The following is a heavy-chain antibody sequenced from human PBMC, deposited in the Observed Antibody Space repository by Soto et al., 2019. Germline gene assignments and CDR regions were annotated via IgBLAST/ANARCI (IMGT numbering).Heavy chain of an antibody. V-gene: IGHV3-21*01. D-gene: IGHD3-10*01. J-gene: IGHJ3*02. Sequence: WGSLRLSCAASGFTFSTYTMNWVRQAPGKGLEWVSSISAGSRSIYYTDSLKGRSTVSRDNSKNSLYLQINSLKADDTTVYYCARSTPGNPFDIWGQGTMVTVSS. CDR2: ISAGSRSI. CDR1: GFTFSTYT. CDR3: ARSTPGNPFDI.